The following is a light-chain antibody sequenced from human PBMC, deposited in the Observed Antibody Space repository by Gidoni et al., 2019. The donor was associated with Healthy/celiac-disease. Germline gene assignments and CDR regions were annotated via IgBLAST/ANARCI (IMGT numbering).Light chain of an antibody. CDR1: QSIRSY. CDR3: QQSYSTPWT. J-gene: IGKJ1*01. CDR2: AAS. Sequence: DIQMTQSPSSLSASVGDRVTITCRASQSIRSYLNWYQQKPGKAPKLLIYAASSLQSGVPSRFSGSLSGTDFTLTISSLPPEDFAIYYCQQSYSTPWTFGQGTKVEIK. V-gene: IGKV1-39*01.